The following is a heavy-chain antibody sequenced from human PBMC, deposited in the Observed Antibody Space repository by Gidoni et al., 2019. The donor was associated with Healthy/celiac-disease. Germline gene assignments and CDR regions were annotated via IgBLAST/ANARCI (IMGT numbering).Heavy chain of an antibody. CDR3: AKDRGKGQWSSFDY. Sequence: QVQLVESGGGVVQPGRSLRLSCAASGFTFSSYGMHWVRQAPGKGLEWVAVISYDGSNKYYADSVKGRFTISRDNSKNTLYLQMNSLRAEDTAVYYCAKDRGKGQWSSFDYWGQGTLVTVSS. J-gene: IGHJ4*02. CDR2: ISYDGSNK. V-gene: IGHV3-30*18. CDR1: GFTFSSYG. D-gene: IGHD6-19*01.